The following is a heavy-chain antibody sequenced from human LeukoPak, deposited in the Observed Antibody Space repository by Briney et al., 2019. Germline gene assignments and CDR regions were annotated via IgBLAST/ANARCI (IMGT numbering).Heavy chain of an antibody. Sequence: PSETLSLTCTVSGGSISSSSYYWGWIRQPPGKGLEWVGSIFYSGSTYYNPSLKSRVTISVDTSKNQVSLKLSSVTAADTAVYYCARAVAGMDRRWGWNAPPHYYMDVWGKGTTVTISS. CDR1: GGSISSSSYY. CDR3: ARAVAGMDRRWGWNAPPHYYMDV. D-gene: IGHD6-19*01. V-gene: IGHV4-39*07. CDR2: IFYSGST. J-gene: IGHJ6*03.